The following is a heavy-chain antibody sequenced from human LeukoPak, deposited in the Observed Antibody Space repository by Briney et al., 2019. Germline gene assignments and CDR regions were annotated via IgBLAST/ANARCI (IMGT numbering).Heavy chain of an antibody. J-gene: IGHJ4*02. CDR1: GFTFSSYA. CDR3: AKGQGGSYLSYFDY. CDR2: ISSTDGST. V-gene: IGHV3-23*01. D-gene: IGHD1-26*01. Sequence: GGSLRLSCAGSGFTFSSYAMSWVRQAPGKGLERVSIISSTDGSTNYADSVKGRFTISRDNSKNTLYLQMNSLRAEDTAVYYCAKGQGGSYLSYFDYWGQGALVTVSS.